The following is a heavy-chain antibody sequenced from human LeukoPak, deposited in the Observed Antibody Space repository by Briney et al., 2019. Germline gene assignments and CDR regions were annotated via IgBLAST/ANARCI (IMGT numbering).Heavy chain of an antibody. CDR1: GFTFSTNA. CDR3: ARDHKRRNYFDY. V-gene: IGHV3-48*04. CDR2: ISSSGSTI. J-gene: IGHJ4*02. Sequence: GGSLRLSCEASGFTFSTNAMSWVRQAPGKGLEWVSYISSSGSTIYYADSVKGRFTISRDNAKNSLYLQMNSLRAEDTAVYYCARDHKRRNYFDYWGQGTLVTVSS.